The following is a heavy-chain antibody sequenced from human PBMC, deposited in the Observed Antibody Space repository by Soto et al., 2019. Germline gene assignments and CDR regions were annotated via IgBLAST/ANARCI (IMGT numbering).Heavy chain of an antibody. Sequence: GGSLRLSCAASGFTFSSYSMNWVRQAPGKGLEWVSYISSSSSTIYYADSVKGRFTISRDNAKNSLYLQMNSLRAEDTAVYYCARNDDYGDYDYYYYMDVWGKGTTVTVYS. V-gene: IGHV3-48*01. D-gene: IGHD4-17*01. CDR2: ISSSSSTI. J-gene: IGHJ6*03. CDR3: ARNDDYGDYDYYYYMDV. CDR1: GFTFSSYS.